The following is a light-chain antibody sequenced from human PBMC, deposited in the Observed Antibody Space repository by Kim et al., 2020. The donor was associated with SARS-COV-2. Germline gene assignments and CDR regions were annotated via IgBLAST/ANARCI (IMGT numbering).Light chain of an antibody. CDR2: RNN. V-gene: IGLV1-47*01. Sequence: GRRGTISGSGSSSNIGSNYVNWYQQLPGTAPKLLIYRNNQRPSGVPDRFSGSKSGTSASLAISGLRSEDEADYYCAAWDDSLSGVVFGGGTQLTVL. J-gene: IGLJ2*01. CDR1: SSNIGSNY. CDR3: AAWDDSLSGVV.